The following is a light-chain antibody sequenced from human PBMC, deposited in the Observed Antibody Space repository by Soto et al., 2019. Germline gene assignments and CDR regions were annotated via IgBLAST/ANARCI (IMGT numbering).Light chain of an antibody. CDR1: QSISGW. V-gene: IGKV1-5*01. CDR3: QQYNTYPWT. CDR2: DAS. Sequence: DIQLTQSPSTLSASVGDRVTITCRASQSISGWLAWYQQKPGKAPNLLIYDASTLESGVPSRFSGSRSGTESTLTISSLQPDDFATYYCQQYNTYPWTFGQGTKVDIK. J-gene: IGKJ1*01.